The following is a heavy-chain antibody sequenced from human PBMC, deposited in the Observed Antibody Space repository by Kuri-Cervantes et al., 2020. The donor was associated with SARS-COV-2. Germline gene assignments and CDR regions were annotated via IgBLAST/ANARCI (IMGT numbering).Heavy chain of an antibody. V-gene: IGHV1-2*04. CDR1: GYTFTDYY. CDR2: INPNSGGT. D-gene: IGHD3-22*01. CDR3: ARSPPFRRLVVISQVGAFDI. Sequence: ASVKVSCKASGYTFTDYYMHWVRQAPGQGLEWMGWINPNSGGTNYAQKFQGWVTMTRDTSISTVYMELSRLRSDDTAVYYCARSPPFRRLVVISQVGAFDIWGQGTMVTVS. J-gene: IGHJ3*02.